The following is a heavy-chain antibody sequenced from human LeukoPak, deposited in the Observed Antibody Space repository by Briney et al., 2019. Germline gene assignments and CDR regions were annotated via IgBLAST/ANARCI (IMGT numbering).Heavy chain of an antibody. Sequence: PRASVKVSCKASGYTFTSYGISWVRQAPGQGLEWMGWISVYNGNTNYAQKLQGRVTMTTDTSTSTAYMELRSLRSDDTAVYYCARGGAPYPEPYYFDYWGQGTLVTVSS. CDR3: ARGGAPYPEPYYFDY. CDR2: ISVYNGNT. J-gene: IGHJ4*02. V-gene: IGHV1-18*01. CDR1: GYTFTSYG. D-gene: IGHD1-14*01.